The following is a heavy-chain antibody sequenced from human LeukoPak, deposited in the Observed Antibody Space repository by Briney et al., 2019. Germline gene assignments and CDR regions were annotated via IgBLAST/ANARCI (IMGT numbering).Heavy chain of an antibody. CDR3: ARAKNWFDP. CDR2: INHSGST. CDR1: GGSFSGYY. Sequence: SETLSLTCAVYGGSFSGYYWSWIRQPPGKGLEWIGEINHSGSTNYNPSLKSRVTISVDTSKNQFSLKLSSVTAADAAVYYCARAKNWFDPWGQGTLVAVSS. J-gene: IGHJ5*02. V-gene: IGHV4-34*01.